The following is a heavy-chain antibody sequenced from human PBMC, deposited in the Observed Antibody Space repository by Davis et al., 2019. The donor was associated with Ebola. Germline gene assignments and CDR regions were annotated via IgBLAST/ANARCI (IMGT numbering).Heavy chain of an antibody. V-gene: IGHV3-23*01. CDR1: GFTFSNYV. CDR3: AKDTSNIWFDI. CDR2: LCTSADT. J-gene: IGHJ3*02. Sequence: PGGSLRLSCAASGFTFSNYVMSWVRQAPGKGLEWVSTLCTSADTYYADSVKGRFTISRDNSKNTLYLQMNGLRVEDTAIYYCAKDTSNIWFDIWVQGTMVTVSS. D-gene: IGHD1-26*01.